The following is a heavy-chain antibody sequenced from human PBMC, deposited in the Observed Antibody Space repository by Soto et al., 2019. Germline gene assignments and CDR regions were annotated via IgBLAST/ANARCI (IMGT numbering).Heavy chain of an antibody. Sequence: QVQLVQSGAEVKKPGASVKVSCKASGYTFTGYYMHWVRQAPGQGLEWMGWINPNSGGTNYAQKFQGWVTMTRDTSISTAYMELGRLRSYDTAVYYCARANCSGGSCPSSYYYGMDVWGQGTTVTVSS. CDR3: ARANCSGGSCPSSYYYGMDV. V-gene: IGHV1-2*04. D-gene: IGHD2-15*01. J-gene: IGHJ6*02. CDR2: INPNSGGT. CDR1: GYTFTGYY.